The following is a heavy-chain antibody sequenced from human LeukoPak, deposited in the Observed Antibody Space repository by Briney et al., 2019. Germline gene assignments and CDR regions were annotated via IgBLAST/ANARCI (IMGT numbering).Heavy chain of an antibody. CDR3: ARDSSSEDYYYMDV. CDR1: GFTFDDYG. V-gene: IGHV3-20*04. CDR2: INWNGGST. J-gene: IGHJ6*03. Sequence: GGSLRLSCAASGFTFDDYGMSWVRQAPGKGLEWVSGINWNGGSTGYADSVKGRFTISRDNAKNSLYLQMNSLRAEDTALYYCARDSSSEDYYYMDVWGKGTTVTVSS. D-gene: IGHD6-6*01.